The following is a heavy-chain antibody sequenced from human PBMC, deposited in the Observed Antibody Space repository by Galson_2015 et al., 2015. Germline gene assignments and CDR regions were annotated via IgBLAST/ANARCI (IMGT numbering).Heavy chain of an antibody. Sequence: LSLTCTVSGGSISSYYWSWIRQPPGKGLEWIGYIYYSGSTNYNPSLKSRVTISVDTSKNQFSLKLSSVTAADTAVYYCARSAVVQYYFDYWGQGTLVTVSS. V-gene: IGHV4-59*01. CDR2: IYYSGST. D-gene: IGHD4-23*01. CDR3: ARSAVVQYYFDY. CDR1: GGSISSYY. J-gene: IGHJ4*02.